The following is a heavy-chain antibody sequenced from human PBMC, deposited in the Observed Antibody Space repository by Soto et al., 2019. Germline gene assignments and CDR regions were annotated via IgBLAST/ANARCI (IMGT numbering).Heavy chain of an antibody. CDR1: GFTFSNYA. Sequence: GGSLRLSCIASGFTFSNYALKWVRQAPGKGLEWVSTISNSGDATYYADSVKGRFTASRDNSKNTLYLQMTSLRVEDTALYYCASDPSTGYAGYWGQGTMVTVS. CDR3: ASDPSTGYAGY. CDR2: ISNSGDAT. D-gene: IGHD3-9*01. J-gene: IGHJ4*02. V-gene: IGHV3-23*01.